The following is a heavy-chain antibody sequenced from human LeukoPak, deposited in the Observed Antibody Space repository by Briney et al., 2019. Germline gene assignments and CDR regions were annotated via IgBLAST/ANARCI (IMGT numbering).Heavy chain of an antibody. J-gene: IGHJ6*02. V-gene: IGHV1-18*01. CDR3: ARDGYCSSTSCSRYYYYGMDV. CDR2: ISAYNGNT. D-gene: IGHD2-2*01. CDR1: GYTFTSYG. Sequence: ASVKVSCKASGYTFTSYGISWVRQAPGQGLEWMGWISAYNGNTNYAQKLQGRVTMTTDTSTSTAYMELRSLRSDDTAVYYCARDGYCSSTSCSRYYYYGMDVWGQGTTVTVSS.